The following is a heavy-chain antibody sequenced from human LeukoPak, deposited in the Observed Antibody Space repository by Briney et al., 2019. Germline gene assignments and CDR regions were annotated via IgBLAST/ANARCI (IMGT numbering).Heavy chain of an antibody. J-gene: IGHJ4*02. CDR2: MSGSGVST. D-gene: IGHD2-15*01. CDR1: GFIFSSYG. Sequence: PGGSLRLSCAASGFIFSSYGMSWVRQAPGKGLEWVSTMSGSGVSTNYADSVKGRFTISRDNSKNTLYLQMNSLRAEDTAVYYCARVGRRYYFDYWGQGTLVTVSS. CDR3: ARVGRRYYFDY. V-gene: IGHV3-23*01.